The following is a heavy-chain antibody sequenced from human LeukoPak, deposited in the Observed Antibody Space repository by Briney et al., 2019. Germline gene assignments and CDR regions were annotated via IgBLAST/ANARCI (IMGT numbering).Heavy chain of an antibody. J-gene: IGHJ4*02. Sequence: GSLRLSCAASGFTFSSYWMSWVRQAPGKGLEWVANIKQDSSDKYYEDSVKGRFTISRDNAQNSLYLQMNSLRAEDTAVYYCARELTTGATHDYWGQGTLVT. CDR3: ARELTTGATHDY. CDR2: IKQDSSDK. D-gene: IGHD4-17*01. CDR1: GFTFSSYW. V-gene: IGHV3-7*01.